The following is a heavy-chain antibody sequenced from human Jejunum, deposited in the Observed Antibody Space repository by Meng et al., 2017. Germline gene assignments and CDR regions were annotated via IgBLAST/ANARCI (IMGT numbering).Heavy chain of an antibody. D-gene: IGHD1-7*01. V-gene: IGHV4-4*02. CDR2: MHQSGSS. CDR3: ARGWKYAWFN. Sequence: VQLQESGPGLVGPSGALSLPCAVSGGFSSIYWWSWLRQPPGKGLEWIGEMHQSGSSNYNPSLKSRLTMSVDESKNHFSLKLNSVTAADTAVYYCARGWKYAWFNWGQGTLVTVSS. CDR1: GGFSSIYW. J-gene: IGHJ4*02.